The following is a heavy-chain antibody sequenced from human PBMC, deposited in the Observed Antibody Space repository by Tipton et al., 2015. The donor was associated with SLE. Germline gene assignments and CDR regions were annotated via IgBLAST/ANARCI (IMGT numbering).Heavy chain of an antibody. CDR2: IDHSGST. Sequence: LRFSCAVYGGSVSDYYWSWIRQPPGKGLEWIGEIDHSGSTNYNPSFKRRVTISVDTSKNQFYLKLSSVTAADTAVYYCARGKISWTVFVVKNYFDSWGQGTLVTVSS. CDR1: GGSVSDYY. V-gene: IGHV4-34*01. D-gene: IGHD3/OR15-3a*01. CDR3: ARGKISWTVFVVKNYFDS. J-gene: IGHJ4*02.